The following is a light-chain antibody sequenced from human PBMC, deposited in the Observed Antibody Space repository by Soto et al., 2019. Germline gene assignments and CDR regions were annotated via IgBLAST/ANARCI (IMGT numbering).Light chain of an antibody. CDR2: DAS. CDR3: QQYNNWPWT. V-gene: IGKV3-15*01. Sequence: IVMTQSPATLSVSPGERVTLSCRASQSVTTYLAWYQQRPGQVPSLLIYDASTRATGVPARFSGSGSGTDFTLTISSLQSDDSAVYYCQQYNNWPWTFGQRTKVEIK. J-gene: IGKJ1*01. CDR1: QSVTTY.